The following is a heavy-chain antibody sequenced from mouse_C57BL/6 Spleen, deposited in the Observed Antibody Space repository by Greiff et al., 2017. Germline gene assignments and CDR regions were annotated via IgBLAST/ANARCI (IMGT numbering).Heavy chain of an antibody. CDR2: IHPNSGST. Sequence: QFQLQQPGAELVKPGASVKLSCKASGYTFTSYWMHWVKQRPGQGLEWIGMIHPNSGSTNYNEKFKSKATLTVDKSSSTAYMQLSSLTSEDSAVYYCARSTTVVATRFDYWGQGTTLTVSS. CDR1: GYTFTSYW. V-gene: IGHV1-64*01. D-gene: IGHD1-1*01. J-gene: IGHJ2*01. CDR3: ARSTTVVATRFDY.